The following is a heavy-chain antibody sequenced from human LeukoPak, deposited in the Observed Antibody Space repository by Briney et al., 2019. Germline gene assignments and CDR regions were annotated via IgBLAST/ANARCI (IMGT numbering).Heavy chain of an antibody. V-gene: IGHV3-30-3*01. D-gene: IGHD6-13*01. CDR1: GFTFSSYA. CDR2: ISYDGSNK. J-gene: IGHJ6*02. Sequence: GGSLRLSCAASGFTFSSYAMHWVRQAPGKGLEWVAVISYDGSNKYYADSVKGRFTISRDNSKNTLYLQMNSLRAEDTAVYYCAREPGYSSSWAWGPDYYYGMDVWGQGTTVTVSS. CDR3: AREPGYSSSWAWGPDYYYGMDV.